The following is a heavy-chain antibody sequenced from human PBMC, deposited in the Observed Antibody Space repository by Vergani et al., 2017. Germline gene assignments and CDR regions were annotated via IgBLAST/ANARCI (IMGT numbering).Heavy chain of an antibody. J-gene: IGHJ5*01. V-gene: IGHV1-18*01. CDR3: ARARAGYSSSRFNP. D-gene: IGHD6-13*01. Sequence: QVQLVQSGAEVKKPGASVKVSCKASGYTFTSYGISWVRQAPGQGLEWMGRISAYNGNTNYAQKLQGRVTVTTDTSTSTAYMKLRSLRSDDTAVYYCARARAGYSSSRFNPWDQGTLVTVSS. CDR2: ISAYNGNT. CDR1: GYTFTSYG.